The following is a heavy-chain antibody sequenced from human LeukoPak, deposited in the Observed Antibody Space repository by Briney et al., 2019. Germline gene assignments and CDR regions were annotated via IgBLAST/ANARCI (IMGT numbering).Heavy chain of an antibody. Sequence: ASVKVSCKASGYTFTSYGISWVRQAPGQGLEWMGWISAYNGNTNCAQKLQGRVTMTTDTSTSTAYMELRSLRSDDTAVYYCARVGQQLVPYYYFDYWGQGTLVTVSS. D-gene: IGHD6-13*01. J-gene: IGHJ4*02. V-gene: IGHV1-18*01. CDR2: ISAYNGNT. CDR3: ARVGQQLVPYYYFDY. CDR1: GYTFTSYG.